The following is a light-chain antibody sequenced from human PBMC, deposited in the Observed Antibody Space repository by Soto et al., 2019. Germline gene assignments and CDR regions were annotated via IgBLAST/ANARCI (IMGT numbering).Light chain of an antibody. CDR2: DAS. CDR1: QDISNY. Sequence: EIQMTQSPSSLSESVGDRVTITCQASQDISNYLNWYQQKPGKAPKLLIYDASNLETGVPSRFSGSGSGTDFTFTISSLQPEDIATYYCQQYDNLPGFGPGSKVDIK. CDR3: QQYDNLPG. V-gene: IGKV1-33*01. J-gene: IGKJ3*01.